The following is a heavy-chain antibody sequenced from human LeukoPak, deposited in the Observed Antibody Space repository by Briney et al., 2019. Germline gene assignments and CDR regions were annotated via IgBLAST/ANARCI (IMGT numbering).Heavy chain of an antibody. CDR1: GGSLNSHY. CDR2: IYDFGST. Sequence: SETLSLTCTVSGGSLNSHYWSWIRQTPGKGLEWIGYIYDFGSTDYNPSLKSRITMSVDTSKSQFSLELNSVTAADTAIYYCAGAVGALLTWAFWGQGTLVTVSS. J-gene: IGHJ4*02. CDR3: AGAVGALLTWAF. D-gene: IGHD1-26*01. V-gene: IGHV4-59*11.